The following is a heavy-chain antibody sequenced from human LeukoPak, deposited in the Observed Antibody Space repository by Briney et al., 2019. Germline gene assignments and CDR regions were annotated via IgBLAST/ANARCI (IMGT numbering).Heavy chain of an antibody. D-gene: IGHD4-17*01. V-gene: IGHV3-30*18. J-gene: IGHJ4*02. Sequence: GGSLRLSCAASGFSFISYGMHWVRQAPGKGLEWVGVISDDGRRKDYADSVRGRFTISRDNSKDTLYLQMNSLRAEDTAVYYCAKRPSDYGDYVTYFDYWGQGTLVTVSS. CDR1: GFSFISYG. CDR3: AKRPSDYGDYVTYFDY. CDR2: ISDDGRRK.